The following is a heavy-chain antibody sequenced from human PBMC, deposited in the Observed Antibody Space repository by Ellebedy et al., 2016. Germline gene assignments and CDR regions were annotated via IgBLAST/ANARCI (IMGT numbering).Heavy chain of an antibody. J-gene: IGHJ6*02. CDR3: ARGEGGYCSSTSCQRYYYGMDV. CDR2: IYTSGST. CDR1: GGSISSYY. Sequence: SETLSLXCTVSGGSISSYYWSWIRQPAGKGLEWIGRIYTSGSTNYNPSLKSRVTMSVDTSKNQFSLKLSSVTAADTAVYYCARGEGGYCSSTSCQRYYYGMDVWGQGTTVTVSS. D-gene: IGHD2-2*01. V-gene: IGHV4-4*07.